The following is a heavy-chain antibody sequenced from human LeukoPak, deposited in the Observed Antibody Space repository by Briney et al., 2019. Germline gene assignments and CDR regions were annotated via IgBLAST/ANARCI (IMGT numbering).Heavy chain of an antibody. V-gene: IGHV3-30*02. CDR3: AKEGDDSSGYMMYYYYYYMDV. Sequence: GGSLRLSCAASGFTFTSYEMNWVRQAPGKGLEWVAFIRYDGSNKYYADSVKGRFTISRDNSKNTLYLQMNSLRAEDTAVYYCAKEGDDSSGYMMYYYYYYMDVWGKGTTVTISS. CDR1: GFTFTSYE. D-gene: IGHD3-22*01. CDR2: IRYDGSNK. J-gene: IGHJ6*03.